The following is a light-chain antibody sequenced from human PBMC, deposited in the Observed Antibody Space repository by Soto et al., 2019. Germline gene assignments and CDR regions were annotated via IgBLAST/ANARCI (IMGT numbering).Light chain of an antibody. Sequence: EIVLTQSPGTLSLSPGERATLSCRASQTVSSSYLAWYQQKPGQAPRLLIYGASSRATGIPDRFSGSESGTDFTLTISRLEPEEFAVYYCQQYASSPSTFGQGTRLEIK. V-gene: IGKV3-20*01. CDR3: QQYASSPST. CDR2: GAS. J-gene: IGKJ5*01. CDR1: QTVSSSY.